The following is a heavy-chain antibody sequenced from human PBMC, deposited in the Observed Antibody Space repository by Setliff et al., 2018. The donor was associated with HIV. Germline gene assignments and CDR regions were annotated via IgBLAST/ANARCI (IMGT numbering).Heavy chain of an antibody. J-gene: IGHJ6*03. CDR1: GGSISSSNW. Sequence: SETLSLTCAVSGGSISSSNWWSWVRQPPGKGLEWIGEIYHSGSTNCNPSLKSRVTISVDKSKNQFSLKLSSVTAADTAVYYCARGGYYDFWSGYYSYYYYMDVWGKGTTVTVSS. CDR3: ARGGYYDFWSGYYSYYYYMDV. V-gene: IGHV4-4*02. CDR2: IYHSGST. D-gene: IGHD3-3*01.